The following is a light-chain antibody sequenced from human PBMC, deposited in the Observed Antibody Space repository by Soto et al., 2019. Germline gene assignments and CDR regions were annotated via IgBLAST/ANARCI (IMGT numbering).Light chain of an antibody. J-gene: IGLJ1*01. CDR2: DVS. CDR1: SSDVGGYNY. Sequence: HSALTQPASVSGSPGQSITISCTGTSSDVGGYNYVSWYQQHPGKAPKLMIYDVSNRPSGVSNRFSGSKSGNTASLTISGLQAEDEADYYCSSYTSSSTLYVFGTGTQLTVL. V-gene: IGLV2-14*03. CDR3: SSYTSSSTLYV.